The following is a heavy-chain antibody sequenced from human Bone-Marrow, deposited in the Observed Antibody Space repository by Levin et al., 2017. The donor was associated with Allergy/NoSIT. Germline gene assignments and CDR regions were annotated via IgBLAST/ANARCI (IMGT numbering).Heavy chain of an antibody. Sequence: SQTLSLTCAVSGLSFSTTNWWSWVRQSPGKGLEWVGEIYHDGNTHYNPSLKSRVTTSLDISTSQFSLKLTSVTAADTAVYYCARHRGATIGPFDFWGQGILVTVSS. V-gene: IGHV4-4*02. J-gene: IGHJ4*02. D-gene: IGHD5-12*01. CDR2: IYHDGNT. CDR1: GLSFSTTNW. CDR3: ARHRGATIGPFDF.